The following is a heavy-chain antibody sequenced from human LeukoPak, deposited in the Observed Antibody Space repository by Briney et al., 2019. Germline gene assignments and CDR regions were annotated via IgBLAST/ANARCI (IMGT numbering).Heavy chain of an antibody. Sequence: GASVKVSCKASGYTFTSYYMHWVRQAPGQGLEWMGIINPSGGSTSYAQKFQGRVTMTRDMSTSTVYMELSSLRAEDAAVYYCARVLGRVGYWGQGTGVSVSS. CDR3: ARVLGRVGY. CDR2: INPSGGST. J-gene: IGHJ4*02. CDR1: GYTFTSYY. V-gene: IGHV1-46*01. D-gene: IGHD3-10*01.